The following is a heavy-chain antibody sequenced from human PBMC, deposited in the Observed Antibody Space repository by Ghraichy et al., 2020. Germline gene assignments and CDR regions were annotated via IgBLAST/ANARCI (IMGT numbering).Heavy chain of an antibody. CDR3: ARFYYDNSGLNIDY. V-gene: IGHV4-59*08. CDR2: IYLGGSI. J-gene: IGHJ4*02. Sequence: SETLSLTCSVSGASISSHYWTWIRQPPGKGLEWIAYIYLGGSINYNPSLKSRVTISVDTSKNKFSLRMSSVTAADTAVYYCARFYYDNSGLNIDYWGQGTLVTVSS. CDR1: GASISSHY. D-gene: IGHD3-22*01.